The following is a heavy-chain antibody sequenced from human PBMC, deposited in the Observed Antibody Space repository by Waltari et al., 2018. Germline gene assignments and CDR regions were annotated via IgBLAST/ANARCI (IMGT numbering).Heavy chain of an antibody. Sequence: VRLVESGGGLIHPGGSLRLSCAASGLSVSNNYMHWVRQAPGKGLEWVSVIYTGEMTYYSDAVKGRFTISRDISKNMVYLQMNNLRAEDTALYYCARDTTSREGAGDWGQGTLVTVSS. D-gene: IGHD1-1*01. CDR2: IYTGEMT. CDR1: GLSVSNNY. V-gene: IGHV3-53*01. J-gene: IGHJ4*02. CDR3: ARDTTSREGAGD.